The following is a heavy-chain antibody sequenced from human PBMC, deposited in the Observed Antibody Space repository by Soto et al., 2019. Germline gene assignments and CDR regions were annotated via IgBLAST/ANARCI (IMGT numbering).Heavy chain of an antibody. CDR3: ARGTPSDY. CDR1: GFTFTNYW. J-gene: IGHJ4*02. CDR2: INTDGSYT. V-gene: IGHV3-74*01. Sequence: GGSLRLSCAASGFTFTNYWMHWVRQAPGKGLVWVSRINTDGSYTSYADSVKGRFYISRDNAESTLYLQMNSLRVEDTAVYYCARGTPSDYWGQGTLVTVSS.